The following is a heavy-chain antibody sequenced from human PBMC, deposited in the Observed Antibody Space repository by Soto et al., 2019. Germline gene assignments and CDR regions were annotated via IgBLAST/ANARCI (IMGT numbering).Heavy chain of an antibody. Sequence: GGSLRLSCAASGFTFSNYAMHWVRQAPGKGLEWVAIISYDGSNKYNADSVKGRFTISRDNSKNTLYLRMSSLRAEDTAVYYCARARVWTIATCGEFDYCYFYALDVWGQGTTVTVSS. V-gene: IGHV3-30*04. CDR1: GFTFSNYA. J-gene: IGHJ6*02. CDR2: ISYDGSNK. D-gene: IGHD3-16*01. CDR3: ARARVWTIATCGEFDYCYFYALDV.